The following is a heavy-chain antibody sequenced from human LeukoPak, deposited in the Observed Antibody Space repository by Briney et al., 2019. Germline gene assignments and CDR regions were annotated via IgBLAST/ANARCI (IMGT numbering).Heavy chain of an antibody. Sequence: PGGLRRPPCAANETTFRNAWITWLPQSPGKGLNGSGGFNRKTDIATTDYASPVKGRFTISRDDSNNTLYLQMNSLKTEDTAVYYCTTVPEQQWLVLDAFDIWGQGTMVTVSS. D-gene: IGHD6-19*01. CDR1: ETTFRNAW. CDR3: TTVPEQQWLVLDAFDI. V-gene: IGHV3-15*01. CDR2: FNRKTDIATT. J-gene: IGHJ3*02.